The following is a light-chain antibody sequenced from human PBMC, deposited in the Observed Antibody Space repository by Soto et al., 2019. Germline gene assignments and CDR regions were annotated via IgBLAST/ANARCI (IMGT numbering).Light chain of an antibody. CDR2: GAS. J-gene: IGKJ1*01. CDR3: QQYNNWPPWT. Sequence: EIVMTQSPATLSVSPGERATLSCRASQSVFSNLAWYQQKPGQAPRLLIYGASTRATGIPARFSGSGSGTEFTLPISSLQSEDFAVYYCQQYNNWPPWTFGQGTKVEIK. CDR1: QSVFSN. V-gene: IGKV3-15*01.